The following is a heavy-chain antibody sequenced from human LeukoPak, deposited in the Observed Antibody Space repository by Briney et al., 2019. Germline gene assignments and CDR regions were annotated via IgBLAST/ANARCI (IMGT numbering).Heavy chain of an antibody. CDR1: GYSFTSYW. Sequence: GESLKISCKASGYSFTSYWIGWVRQMPGKGLEWMGIIYPGDSDTRYSPSFQGQVTIPADKSISTAYLQWSSLKASDTAMYYCARAVDSSSWPSPLDYWGQGTLVTVSS. J-gene: IGHJ4*02. V-gene: IGHV5-51*01. D-gene: IGHD6-13*01. CDR3: ARAVDSSSWPSPLDY. CDR2: IYPGDSDT.